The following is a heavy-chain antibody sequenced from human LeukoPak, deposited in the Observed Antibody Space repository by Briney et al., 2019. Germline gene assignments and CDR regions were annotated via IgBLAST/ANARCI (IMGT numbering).Heavy chain of an antibody. CDR1: GGSISSGDYY. CDR3: AREFAVTKTKIFDY. D-gene: IGHD4-17*01. V-gene: IGHV4-30-4*08. J-gene: IGHJ4*02. CDR2: IYYSGST. Sequence: SQTLTLTWTVSGGSISSGDYYWNWIRQPPGKGLEWIGFIYYSGSTYYNPSLKSRVTISADTSKNRFSLKLSSVTAADTAVYFCAREFAVTKTKIFDYWGQGTLVTVSS.